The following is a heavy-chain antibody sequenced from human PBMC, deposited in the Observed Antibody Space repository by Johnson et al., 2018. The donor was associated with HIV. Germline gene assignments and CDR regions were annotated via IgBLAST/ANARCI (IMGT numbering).Heavy chain of an antibody. CDR3: AKVGATVITPRGEAFDI. D-gene: IGHD4-23*01. CDR2: IYSGGTT. CDR1: GFTVSNNY. V-gene: IGHV3-66*01. J-gene: IGHJ3*02. Sequence: VQLVESGGGLVKPGGSLRLSCAASGFTVSNNYMSWVRQAPGKGLEWVSVIYSGGTTYYTDSVKGRFTISRDISKNTLFLQMNSLRAEDTAVYYCAKVGATVITPRGEAFDIWGQGTMVTVSS.